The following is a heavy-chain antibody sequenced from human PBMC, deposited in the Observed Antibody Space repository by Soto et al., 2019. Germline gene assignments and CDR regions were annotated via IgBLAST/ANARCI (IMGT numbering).Heavy chain of an antibody. CDR2: INDRGSI. V-gene: IGHV4-34*01. CDR1: GGSFSGYN. CDR3: ARESHDILTGPPWVWYFDL. D-gene: IGHD3-9*01. Sequence: QVQLQQWGAGPLRPLETLSLTCGVSGGSFSGYNWAWIRQSPGKGLEWIGEINDRGSINYNPSLKSRVSISVDTSKNHYSLKLRSVTAADTAVYYCARESHDILTGPPWVWYFDLWGRGTLVTVSS. J-gene: IGHJ2*01.